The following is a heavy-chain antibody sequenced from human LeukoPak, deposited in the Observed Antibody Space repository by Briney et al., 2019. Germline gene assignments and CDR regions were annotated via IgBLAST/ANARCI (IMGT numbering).Heavy chain of an antibody. V-gene: IGHV5-51*01. J-gene: IGHJ4*02. CDR3: ASSSLEWTPYYFDY. CDR1: GYSFTSYW. D-gene: IGHD3-3*01. Sequence: GESLKISCKGSGYSFTSYWIGWVRQMPGKGLEWMGIISPGDSDTRYSPSFQGQVTISADKSINTAYLQWSSLKASYTAMYYCASSSLEWTPYYFDYWGQGTLVTVSS. CDR2: ISPGDSDT.